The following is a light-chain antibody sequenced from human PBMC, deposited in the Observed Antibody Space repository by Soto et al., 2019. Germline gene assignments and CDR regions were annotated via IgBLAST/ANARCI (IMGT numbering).Light chain of an antibody. CDR2: SNN. J-gene: IGLJ2*01. Sequence: QSVLTQPPSASGTPGQRVTISCSGGSSNIGSNTVNWYQQLPGTAPNLLIYSNNQRPSGVPDRFSGSKSGTSASLAISGLQSEDAADYYCAAWYDSLNAVVFGGGTKLTVL. CDR1: SSNIGSNT. CDR3: AAWYDSLNAVV. V-gene: IGLV1-44*01.